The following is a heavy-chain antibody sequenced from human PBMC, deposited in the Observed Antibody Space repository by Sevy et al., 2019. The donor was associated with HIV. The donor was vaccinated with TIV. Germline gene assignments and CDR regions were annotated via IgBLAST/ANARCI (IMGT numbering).Heavy chain of an antibody. CDR2: ISWDGGST. D-gene: IGHD3-10*01. J-gene: IGHJ6*02. Sequence: GGSLRLSCAASGFTFDDYTMHWVRQAPGKGLEWVSLISWDGGSTYYADSVKGRFTISRDNSKNPLYLQMNSLRTEDTALYYCAKDGPGRGSGSYYNYYYYYGMDVWGQGTTVTVSS. V-gene: IGHV3-43*01. CDR1: GFTFDDYT. CDR3: AKDGPGRGSGSYYNYYYYYGMDV.